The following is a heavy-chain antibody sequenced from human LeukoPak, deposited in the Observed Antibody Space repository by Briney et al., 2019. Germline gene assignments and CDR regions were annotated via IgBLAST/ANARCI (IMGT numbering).Heavy chain of an antibody. CDR3: AREQRGIAAAGTSFDY. CDR2: IIPIFGTA. J-gene: IGHJ4*02. Sequence: SVKVSCKASGGTFGSYAISWVRQAPGQGLEWMGGIIPIFGTANYAQKFQGRVTITADESTSTAYMELSSLRSEDTAVYYCAREQRGIAAAGTSFDYWGQGTLVTVSS. D-gene: IGHD6-13*01. CDR1: GGTFGSYA. V-gene: IGHV1-69*13.